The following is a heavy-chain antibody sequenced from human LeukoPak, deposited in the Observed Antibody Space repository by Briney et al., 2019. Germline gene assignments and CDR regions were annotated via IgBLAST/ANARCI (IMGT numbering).Heavy chain of an antibody. J-gene: IGHJ3*02. Sequence: GALVKVSCKASGYTFTGYYMYWVRQAPGQGLEWMGWINPNSGGTNYAQKFQGRVTMTRDTSISTAYMELSRLRSDDTAVYYCARDITLGYCTNGVCHDAFDIWGQGTMVTVSS. CDR3: ARDITLGYCTNGVCHDAFDI. CDR1: GYTFTGYY. CDR2: INPNSGGT. V-gene: IGHV1-2*02. D-gene: IGHD2-8*01.